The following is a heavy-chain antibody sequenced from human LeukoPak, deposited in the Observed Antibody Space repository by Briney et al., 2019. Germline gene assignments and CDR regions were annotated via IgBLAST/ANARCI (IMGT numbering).Heavy chain of an antibody. J-gene: IGHJ1*01. V-gene: IGHV1-24*01. D-gene: IGHD2-21*02. Sequence: ASVKVSCKVSGYTLTELSMHWVRQAPGKGLEWMGGFDPEDGETIYAQKFQGRVTMTEDTSTDTAYMELSSLRSEDTAVYYCATVCGGDCYFPKYFQHWGQGTLVTVSS. CDR3: ATVCGGDCYFPKYFQH. CDR1: GYTLTELS. CDR2: FDPEDGET.